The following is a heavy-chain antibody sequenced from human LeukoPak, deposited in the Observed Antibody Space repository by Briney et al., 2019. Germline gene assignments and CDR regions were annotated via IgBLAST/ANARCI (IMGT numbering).Heavy chain of an antibody. V-gene: IGHV3-7*03. CDR1: GFTFSSFW. J-gene: IGHJ4*02. CDR2: IKEDGSEK. CDR3: AREYY. Sequence: GGSLRLSCAGSGFTFSSFWMSWVRQAPGKGLEWVANIKEDGSEKYYVDSVKGRFTISRDNAKNSLYLQMNSLRADDTAVYYCAREYYGGRRALVTVSS.